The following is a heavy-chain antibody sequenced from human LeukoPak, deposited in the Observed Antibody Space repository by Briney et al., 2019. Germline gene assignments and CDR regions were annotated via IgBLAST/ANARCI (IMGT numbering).Heavy chain of an antibody. J-gene: IGHJ5*02. CDR3: ARWRSRYNWFDP. CDR2: IYYSGST. CDR1: GGSISSYY. Sequence: SETLSLTCTVSGGSISSYYWSWIRQPPGKGLEWIGYIYYSGSTNYNPSLKSRVTISVDTSKNQFSLKLSSVTAADTAVYYCARWRSRYNWFDPWGQGTLVTVSS. D-gene: IGHD5-12*01. V-gene: IGHV4-59*01.